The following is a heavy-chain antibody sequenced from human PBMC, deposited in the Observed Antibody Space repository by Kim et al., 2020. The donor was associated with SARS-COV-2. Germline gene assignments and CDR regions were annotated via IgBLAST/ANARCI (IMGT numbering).Heavy chain of an antibody. CDR1: GYRFTSYW. Sequence: GESLKISCKGSGYRFTSYWIGWVRQMPGKGLEWMGIIYPGDSDTTYSPSFQGQVTISADKSISTAYLQWSSLKASDTAMYYCARWLGYSSYYFDYWGQGTLVTVSS. CDR3: ARWLGYSSYYFDY. V-gene: IGHV5-51*01. CDR2: IYPGDSDT. J-gene: IGHJ4*02. D-gene: IGHD6-6*01.